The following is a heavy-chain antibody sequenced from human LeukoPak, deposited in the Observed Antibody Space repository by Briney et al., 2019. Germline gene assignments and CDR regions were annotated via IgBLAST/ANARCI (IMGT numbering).Heavy chain of an antibody. J-gene: IGHJ3*02. CDR3: ARDPAWGAFDI. V-gene: IGHV3-7*01. D-gene: IGHD7-27*01. CDR1: GFTFSNAW. Sequence: PGGSLRLSCAASGFTFSNAWMTWVRQAPGKGRECVASIKEDGSEKYYVDSVKGRFTISRDNAKTSLYLQMNSLRAEDTALYYCARDPAWGAFDIWGQGTMVTVSS. CDR2: IKEDGSEK.